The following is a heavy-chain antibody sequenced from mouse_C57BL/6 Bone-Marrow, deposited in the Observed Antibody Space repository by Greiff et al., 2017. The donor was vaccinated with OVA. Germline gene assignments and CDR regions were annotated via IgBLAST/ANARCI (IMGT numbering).Heavy chain of an antibody. CDR3: ARGDYSKNYAMDY. CDR1: GYTFTSYW. J-gene: IGHJ4*01. Sequence: QVQLQQSGAELVKPGASVKLSCKASGYTFTSYWMHWVKQRPGRGLEWIGRIDPNSGGTKYNEKFKSKATLTVDKPSSTAHKQHSSLTSDDAAVNYCARGDYSKNYAMDYWGQGTSGTVSS. CDR2: IDPNSGGT. D-gene: IGHD2-5*01. V-gene: IGHV1-72*01.